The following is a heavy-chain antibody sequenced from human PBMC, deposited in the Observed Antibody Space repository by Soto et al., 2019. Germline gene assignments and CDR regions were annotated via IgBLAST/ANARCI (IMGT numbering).Heavy chain of an antibody. CDR2: IKSKTDGGTT. Sequence: GGSLRLSCAASGFTFSNAWMSSVRQAPGKGLEWVGRIKSKTDGGTTDYAAPVKGRFTISRDDSKNTLYLQMNSLKTEDTAVYYCTTQPPYYDFWSGYFFSAGHNWFDPWGQGTLVTVSS. V-gene: IGHV3-15*01. CDR1: GFTFSNAW. CDR3: TTQPPYYDFWSGYFFSAGHNWFDP. D-gene: IGHD3-3*01. J-gene: IGHJ5*02.